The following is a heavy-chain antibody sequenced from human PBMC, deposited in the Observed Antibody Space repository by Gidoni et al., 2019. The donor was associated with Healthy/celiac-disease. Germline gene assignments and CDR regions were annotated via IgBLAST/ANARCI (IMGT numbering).Heavy chain of an antibody. V-gene: IGHV1-69*04. Sequence: GRVTITADKSTSTAYMELSSLRSEDTAVYYCAREAPNDYGGKDFQHWGQGTLVTVSS. D-gene: IGHD4-17*01. CDR3: AREAPNDYGGKDFQH. J-gene: IGHJ1*01.